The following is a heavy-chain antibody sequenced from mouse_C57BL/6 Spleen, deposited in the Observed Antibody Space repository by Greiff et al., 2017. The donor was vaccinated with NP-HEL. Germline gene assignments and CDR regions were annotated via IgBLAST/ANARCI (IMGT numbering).Heavy chain of an antibody. Sequence: QVQLQQPGAELVMPGASVKLSCKASGYTFTSYWMHWVKQRPGQGLEWIGEIDPADSYTNYNQKFKGKSTLTVDKSSSASFMQHSILTSEDSAVYFCAMGITTVGGDYWGQGTSVTVSS. CDR2: IDPADSYT. CDR3: AMGITTVGGDY. J-gene: IGHJ4*01. V-gene: IGHV1-69*01. CDR1: GYTFTSYW. D-gene: IGHD1-1*01.